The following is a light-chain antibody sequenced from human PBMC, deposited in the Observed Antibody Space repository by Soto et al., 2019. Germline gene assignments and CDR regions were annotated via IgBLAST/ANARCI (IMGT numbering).Light chain of an antibody. Sequence: EIVMTQSPATLSVSPGERATLSCMASQSVSGNLAWYQQKPGQAPSLLIYGASTRATGIPARFSGSGSGTEFTLTISSLQSEDFAVYYCQQYNNWPQTFGQGTKVEIK. CDR3: QQYNNWPQT. CDR2: GAS. J-gene: IGKJ1*01. V-gene: IGKV3D-15*01. CDR1: QSVSGN.